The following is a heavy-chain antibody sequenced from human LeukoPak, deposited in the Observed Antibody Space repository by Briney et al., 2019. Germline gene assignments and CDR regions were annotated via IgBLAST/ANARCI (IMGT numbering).Heavy chain of an antibody. D-gene: IGHD3-22*01. CDR3: AKVHDSSGYPSYFDY. CDR2: ISYDGSNK. Sequence: PGRSLRLSCAASGFTFSSYGMHWVRQAPGKGLEWVAVISYDGSNKYYADSVEGRFTISRDNSKNTLYLQMNSLRAEDTAVYYCAKVHDSSGYPSYFDYWGQGTLVTVSS. V-gene: IGHV3-30*18. J-gene: IGHJ4*02. CDR1: GFTFSSYG.